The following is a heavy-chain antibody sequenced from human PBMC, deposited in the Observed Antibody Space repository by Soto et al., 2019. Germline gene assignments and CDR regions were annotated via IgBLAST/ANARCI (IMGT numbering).Heavy chain of an antibody. CDR2: ISYDGSNK. CDR1: GFTFSSYA. CDR3: ARDYDKGTFDY. V-gene: IGHV3-30-3*01. D-gene: IGHD3-9*01. Sequence: GGSLRLSCAASGFTFSSYAMHWVRQAPGKGLEWVAVISYDGSNKYYADSVKGRFTISRDNSKNTLYLQMNSLRAEDTAVYYCARDYDKGTFDYWGKGTLVTVSS. J-gene: IGHJ4*02.